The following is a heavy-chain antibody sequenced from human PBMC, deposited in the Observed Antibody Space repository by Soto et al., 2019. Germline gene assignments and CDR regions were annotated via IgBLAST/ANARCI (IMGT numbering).Heavy chain of an antibody. CDR3: ARDFMFSHEAYYYDSSGYPGFDY. D-gene: IGHD3-22*01. J-gene: IGHJ4*02. Sequence: ASVKVSCKASGYTFTSYGISWVRQAPGQGLEWMGWISAYNGNTNYAQKLQGRVTMTTDTSTSTAYMELRSLRSDDTAVYYCARDFMFSHEAYYYDSSGYPGFDYWGQGTLVTVS. CDR1: GYTFTSYG. V-gene: IGHV1-18*01. CDR2: ISAYNGNT.